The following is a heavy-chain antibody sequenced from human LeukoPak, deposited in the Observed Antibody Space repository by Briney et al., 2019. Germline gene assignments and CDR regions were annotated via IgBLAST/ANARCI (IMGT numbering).Heavy chain of an antibody. D-gene: IGHD4-17*01. Sequence: GGSLRLSCAASAFTFSSYSMNWVRQAPGKGLEWVSSISSSSSYIYYADSVKGRFTISRDNSKNTLYLLMTSLRADDTAVYYCATVKYGYGDPVGWFDPWGQGTLVTVSS. V-gene: IGHV3-21*04. CDR1: AFTFSSYS. J-gene: IGHJ5*02. CDR2: ISSSSSYI. CDR3: ATVKYGYGDPVGWFDP.